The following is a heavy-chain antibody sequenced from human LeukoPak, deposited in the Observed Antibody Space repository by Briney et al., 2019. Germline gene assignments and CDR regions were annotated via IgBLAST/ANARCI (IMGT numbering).Heavy chain of an antibody. Sequence: GGSLRLSCAVSGFTFSSYAMHWVRQAPGKGLEYVSAISSNGGSTYYANSVKGRFTISRDNSKNTLYLQMGSLRAEDMAVYYCARGPVIPFFDYWGQGTLVTVSS. CDR1: GFTFSSYA. D-gene: IGHD3-22*01. V-gene: IGHV3-64*01. J-gene: IGHJ4*02. CDR2: ISSNGGST. CDR3: ARGPVIPFFDY.